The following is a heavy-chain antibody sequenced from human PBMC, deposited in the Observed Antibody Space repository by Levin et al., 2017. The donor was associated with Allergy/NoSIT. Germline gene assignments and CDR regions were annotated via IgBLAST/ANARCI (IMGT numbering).Heavy chain of an antibody. J-gene: IGHJ6*03. CDR1: GYSFTSYW. V-gene: IGHV5-10-1*01. CDR2: IDPSDSYT. CDR3: ARRMHFDMGGAPYYYCYYVDG. D-gene: IGHD3-9*01. Sequence: KVSCKGSGYSFTSYWISWVRQMLGKGLEWVGRIDPSDSYTNYSPSFQGHVTISADKFISTAYLHWSSLNASDTAMYYCARRMHFDMGGAPYYYCYYVDGWGKGTTVTVSS.